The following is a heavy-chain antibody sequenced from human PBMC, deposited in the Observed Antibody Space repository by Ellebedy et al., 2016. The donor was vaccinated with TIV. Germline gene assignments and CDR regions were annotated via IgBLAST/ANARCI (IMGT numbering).Heavy chain of an antibody. CDR2: IYYSGST. J-gene: IGHJ4*02. D-gene: IGHD6-6*01. V-gene: IGHV4-59*01. Sequence: SETLSLXXTVSGGSISSYYWSWIRQPPGKGLEWIGYIYYSGSTNYNPSLKSRVTISVDTSKNQFSLKLSSVTAADTAVYYCARVRGIAARSFDYWGQGTLVTVSS. CDR3: ARVRGIAARSFDY. CDR1: GGSISSYY.